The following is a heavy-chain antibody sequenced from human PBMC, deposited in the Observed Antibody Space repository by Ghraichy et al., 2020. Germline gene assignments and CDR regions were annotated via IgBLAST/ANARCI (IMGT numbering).Heavy chain of an antibody. CDR2: MNPNSGNT. CDR1: GYTFTSYD. CDR3: ARNRIYTIFGVVMRRWFDP. V-gene: IGHV1-8*01. Sequence: ASVKVSCKASGYTFTSYDINWVRQATGQGLEWMGWMNPNSGNTGYAQKFQGRVTMTRNTSISTAYMELSSLRSEDTAVYYCARNRIYTIFGVVMRRWFDPWGQGTLVTVSS. D-gene: IGHD3-3*01. J-gene: IGHJ5*02.